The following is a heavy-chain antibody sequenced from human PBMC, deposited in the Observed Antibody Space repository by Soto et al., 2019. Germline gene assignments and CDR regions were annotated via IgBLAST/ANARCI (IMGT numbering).Heavy chain of an antibody. Sequence: SETLSLTCAVYGGSFSGYYWSWIRQPPGKGLEWNGENNHSGSTNYNPSLKSRVTISVDTSKNHFSLKLSSVTAADTVVFYCARASGITSCGNDAFVIWGQGTMVTVSS. CDR2: NNHSGST. CDR3: ARASGITSCGNDAFVI. CDR1: GGSFSGYY. J-gene: IGHJ3*02. D-gene: IGHD2-2*01. V-gene: IGHV4-34*01.